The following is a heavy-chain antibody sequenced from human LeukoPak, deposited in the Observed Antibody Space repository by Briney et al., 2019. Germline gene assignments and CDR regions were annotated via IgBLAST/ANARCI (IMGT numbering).Heavy chain of an antibody. Sequence: SETLSLTCSVSGGPISSHLWSWIRRPPGKGLEWIGYIYDSGSPKYNPSLKSRVTISGDMSKNYFSLTLKSVSVADTAVYYCARFATLSGYYDSWGQGTVVIVSS. V-gene: IGHV4-59*11. J-gene: IGHJ4*02. CDR3: ARFATLSGYYDS. D-gene: IGHD3-22*01. CDR1: GGPISSHL. CDR2: IYDSGSP.